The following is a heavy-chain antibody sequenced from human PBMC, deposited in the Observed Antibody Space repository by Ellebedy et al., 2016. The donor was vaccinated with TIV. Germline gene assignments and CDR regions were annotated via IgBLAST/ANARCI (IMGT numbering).Heavy chain of an antibody. CDR3: SKDRDVLTGLANWFDP. D-gene: IGHD3-9*01. Sequence: AASVKVSCKASGYPFISYGMSWVRQATGQGLEWRGWIRAYNGDANYAQNVRGRITMTTDPATNTAYMDLRNMPSDDTAVYYCSKDRDVLTGLANWFDPWGQGTLVTVSS. V-gene: IGHV1-18*01. CDR2: IRAYNGDA. J-gene: IGHJ5*02. CDR1: GYPFISYG.